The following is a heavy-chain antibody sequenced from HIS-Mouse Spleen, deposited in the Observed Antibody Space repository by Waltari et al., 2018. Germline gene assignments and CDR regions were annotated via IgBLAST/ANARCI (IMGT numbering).Heavy chain of an antibody. D-gene: IGHD3-3*01. V-gene: IGHV4-39*07. J-gene: IGHJ3*02. Sequence: QLQLQESGPGLVKPSATLSLPCTVPGGSISRSRSYWGWIRQPPGKGLEWIGSIYYSGSTYYNPSLKSRVTISVDTSKNQFSLKLSSVTAADTAVYYCARAPTGFLEWFDAFDIWGQGTMVTVSS. CDR1: GGSISRSRSY. CDR3: ARAPTGFLEWFDAFDI. CDR2: IYYSGST.